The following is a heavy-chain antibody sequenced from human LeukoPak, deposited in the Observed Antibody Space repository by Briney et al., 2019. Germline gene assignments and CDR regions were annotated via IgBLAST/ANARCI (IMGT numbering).Heavy chain of an antibody. J-gene: IGHJ4*02. V-gene: IGHV3-43D*03. Sequence: GGSLRLSCAASGFTFDDYAMHWVRQAPGKGLEWVSLISWDGGSTYYADSVKGRFTISRDNSKNSLYLQMNSLRAEDTALYYCAEESSHYFDYWGQGTLVTVSS. CDR1: GFTFDDYA. CDR2: ISWDGGST. CDR3: AEESSHYFDY.